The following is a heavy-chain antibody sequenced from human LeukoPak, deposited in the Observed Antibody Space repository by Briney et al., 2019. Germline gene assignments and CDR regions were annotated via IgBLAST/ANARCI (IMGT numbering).Heavy chain of an antibody. CDR3: ARDWAYYYDSSP. CDR1: GFTFSSYS. D-gene: IGHD3-22*01. V-gene: IGHV3-21*01. J-gene: IGHJ5*02. Sequence: GGSLRLSCAASGFTFSSYSMSWVRQAPGKGLEWVSSISSSSSYIYYADSVKGRFTISRDNAKNSLYLQMNSLRAEDTAVYYCARDWAYYYDSSPWGQGTLVTVSS. CDR2: ISSSSSYI.